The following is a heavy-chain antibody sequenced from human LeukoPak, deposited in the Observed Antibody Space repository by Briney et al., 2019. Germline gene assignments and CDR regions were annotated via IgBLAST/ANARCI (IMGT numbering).Heavy chain of an antibody. CDR1: GFTFSSYW. V-gene: IGHV3-74*01. D-gene: IGHD2-15*01. CDR3: ARESMRNPYCSGGSCYGGTYNWFDP. CDR2: INSDGSST. J-gene: IGHJ5*02. Sequence: GGSLRLSCAASGFTFSSYWMHWVRQVPGKGLVWVSRINSDGSSTTYADSVKGRFTISRDNAKNTLYLQMNSLRAEDTAVYYCARESMRNPYCSGGSCYGGTYNWFDPWGQGTLVTVSS.